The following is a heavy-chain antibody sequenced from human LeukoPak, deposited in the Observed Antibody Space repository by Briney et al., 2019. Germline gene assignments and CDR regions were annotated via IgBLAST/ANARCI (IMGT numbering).Heavy chain of an antibody. V-gene: IGHV1-69*04. CDR1: GGTFSSYA. CDR3: ASGFVEMATITYYYYYGMDV. J-gene: IGHJ6*02. CDR2: IIPILGIA. D-gene: IGHD5-24*01. Sequence: ASVKVSCKASGGTFSSYAISWVRQAPGQGLEWMGRIIPILGIANYAQKFQGRVTITADKSTSTAYMELSSLRSEDTAVYYCASGFVEMATITYYYYYGMDVWGQGTTVTVSS.